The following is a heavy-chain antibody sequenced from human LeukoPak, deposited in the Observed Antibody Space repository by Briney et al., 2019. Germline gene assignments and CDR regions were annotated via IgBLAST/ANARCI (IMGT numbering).Heavy chain of an antibody. CDR1: GFTFSSYA. V-gene: IGHV3-30*01. CDR3: AREGVPSLPDAFDI. Sequence: GRSLRLSCAASGFTFSSYAMHWVRQAPGKRLEWVADISYDGSNKYYADSVKGRFTISRDNSKNTLYLQMNSLRAEDTAVYYCAREGVPSLPDAFDIWGQGTMVTVSS. CDR2: ISYDGSNK. D-gene: IGHD5/OR15-5a*01. J-gene: IGHJ3*02.